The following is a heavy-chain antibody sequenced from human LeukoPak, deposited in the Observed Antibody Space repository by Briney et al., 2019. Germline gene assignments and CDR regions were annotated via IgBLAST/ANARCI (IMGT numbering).Heavy chain of an antibody. D-gene: IGHD2-15*01. Sequence: PSETLSLTCTVSGGSISSGDYYWSWIRQPPGKGLEWIGYIYYSGSTYYNPSLKSRVTISVDTSKNQFSLKLSSVTAADTAVYYCAREAGYCSGGSCDGAFDIWGQGTMVTVSS. CDR3: AREAGYCSGGSCDGAFDI. V-gene: IGHV4-30-4*01. CDR1: GGSISSGDYY. J-gene: IGHJ3*02. CDR2: IYYSGST.